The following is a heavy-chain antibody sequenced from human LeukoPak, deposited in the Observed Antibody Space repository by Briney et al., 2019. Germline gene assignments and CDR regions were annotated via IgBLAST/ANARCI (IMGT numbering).Heavy chain of an antibody. V-gene: IGHV1-8*01. CDR2: MDPNSGNT. J-gene: IGHJ4*02. D-gene: IGHD3-16*01. Sequence: GASVKVSCKASGYTFTSYDINWVRQATGQGLEWMGWMDPNSGNTGYAQKFQGRVTMTRNTSISTAYMELSSLRSEDTAVYYCARGAYVWGSYTICNDYWGQGTLVTVSS. CDR1: GYTFTSYD. CDR3: ARGAYVWGSYTICNDY.